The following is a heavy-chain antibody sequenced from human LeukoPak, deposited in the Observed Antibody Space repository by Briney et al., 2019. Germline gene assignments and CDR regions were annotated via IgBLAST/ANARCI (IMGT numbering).Heavy chain of an antibody. Sequence: GRSLRLSCAASGFTFDDYAMHWVRQAPGKGLEWVSGISWNSGSIGYADSVKGRFTISRDNAKNSLYLQVNSLRAEDTALYYCAKVLHYDILTGYLDYWGQGTLVTVSS. CDR3: AKVLHYDILTGYLDY. D-gene: IGHD3-9*01. CDR1: GFTFDDYA. CDR2: ISWNSGSI. V-gene: IGHV3-9*01. J-gene: IGHJ4*02.